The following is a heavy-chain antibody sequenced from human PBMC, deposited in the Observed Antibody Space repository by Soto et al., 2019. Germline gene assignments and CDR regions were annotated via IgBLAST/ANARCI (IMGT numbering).Heavy chain of an antibody. CDR2: INHSGST. D-gene: IGHD2-21*02. V-gene: IGHV4-34*01. J-gene: IGHJ5*02. CDR1: GGSFSGYY. Sequence: QVQLQQWGAGLLKPSATLSLTCAVYGGSFSGYYWSWIRQPPGKGLEWIGEINHSGSTNYNPSLKSRVTISVDTSKNQFSLKLSSVTAADTAVYYCARAGSDCGGDCYTNWFDPWGQGTLVTVSS. CDR3: ARAGSDCGGDCYTNWFDP.